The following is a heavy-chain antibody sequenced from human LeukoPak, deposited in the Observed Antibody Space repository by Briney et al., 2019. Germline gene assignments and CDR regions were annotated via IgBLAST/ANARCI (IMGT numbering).Heavy chain of an antibody. J-gene: IGHJ4*02. D-gene: IGHD5-12*01. CDR1: GFPFGSYA. CDR3: AKSLGGYDC. CDR2: ISGSGAST. V-gene: IGHV3-23*01. Sequence: PGGSLRLSCAASGFPFGSYAMSWVRQAPGKGLEWVSGISGSGASTYYADSVKGRFTISRDNSKNTLYLQMNSLRAEDTAVYYCAKSLGGYDCWGQGTLVTVSS.